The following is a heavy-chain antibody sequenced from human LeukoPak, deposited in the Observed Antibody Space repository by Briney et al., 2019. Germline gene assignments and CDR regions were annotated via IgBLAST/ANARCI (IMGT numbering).Heavy chain of an antibody. D-gene: IGHD6-19*01. CDR1: GFTFSSYS. CDR3: AREQWLGLYGMDV. J-gene: IGHJ6*02. V-gene: IGHV3-21*01. CDR2: ISSSSSYI. Sequence: GGSLRLSCAASGFTFSSYSVNWVRQAPGKGLEWVSSISSSSSYIYYADSVKGRFTISRDNAKNSLYLQMNSLRAEDTAVSYCAREQWLGLYGMDVWGQGTTVTVSS.